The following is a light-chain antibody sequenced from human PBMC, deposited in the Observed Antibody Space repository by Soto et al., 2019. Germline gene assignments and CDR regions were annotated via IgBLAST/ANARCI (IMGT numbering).Light chain of an antibody. CDR1: QSVSSSY. V-gene: IGKV3-20*01. Sequence: EIVLTQSPGTLSLSPGERATLSCRASQSVSSSYLAWYQQKPGQAPRLLIYGASSRATGIPDRFSGSGSGTDFAHTISRLEPEDFAVYYCQQYGSSSITFGQGTRLEIK. J-gene: IGKJ5*01. CDR2: GAS. CDR3: QQYGSSSIT.